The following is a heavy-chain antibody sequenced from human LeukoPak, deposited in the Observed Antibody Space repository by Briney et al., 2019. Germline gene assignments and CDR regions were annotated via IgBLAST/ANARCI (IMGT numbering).Heavy chain of an antibody. CDR3: TRQRSTSTDYYGMDV. CDR2: TYYRSKWNN. D-gene: IGHD6-6*01. CDR1: GDTVSSNAAA. V-gene: IGHV6-1*01. Sequence: SQTLSLTCAISGDTVSSNAAAWNWIRQSPSRGLEWLGRTYYRSKWNNDYAVSVQNRITINPDTSKNQFSLQLKSATPEDTAVYYCTRQRSTSTDYYGMDVWGQGTTVTVSS. J-gene: IGHJ6*02.